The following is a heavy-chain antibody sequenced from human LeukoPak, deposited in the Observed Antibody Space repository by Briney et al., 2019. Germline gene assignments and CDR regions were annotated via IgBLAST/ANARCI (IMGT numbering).Heavy chain of an antibody. J-gene: IGHJ4*02. V-gene: IGHV4-34*01. D-gene: IGHD1-26*01. Sequence: SETLSLTCAPYGESLSGYHWSWIRQPPGKGLEWLGEINHSGSTNYNPSLKSRVTISVDTSKNQFSLKLSSVTAADTAVYYCARHAGVGATVASYFDYWGQGTLVTVSS. CDR2: INHSGST. CDR1: GESLSGYH. CDR3: ARHAGVGATVASYFDY.